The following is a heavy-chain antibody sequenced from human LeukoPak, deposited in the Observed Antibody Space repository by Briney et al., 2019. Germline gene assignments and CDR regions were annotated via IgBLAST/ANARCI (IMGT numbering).Heavy chain of an antibody. V-gene: IGHV3-23*01. CDR1: GFTFNNYG. D-gene: IGHD2-8*01. CDR2: INTNGAST. J-gene: IGHJ4*02. CDR3: VGGSTEYANAYAH. Sequence: GGSLRLSCAASGFTFNNYGMSWVRQAAGKGLQWVSSINTNGASTYYADSVKGRFTISRDNSNNMVYLQMNSLRVEETAIYYCVGGSTEYANAYAHWGQGTLVTVSS.